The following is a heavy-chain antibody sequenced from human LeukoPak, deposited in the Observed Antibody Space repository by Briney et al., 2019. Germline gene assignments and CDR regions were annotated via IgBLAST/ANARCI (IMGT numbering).Heavy chain of an antibody. J-gene: IGHJ6*02. Sequence: ASVKVSCKASGYTFTGYYMHWVRQAPGQGLEWMGWINPNSGGTNYAQKFQGRVTMTRDTSISTAYMELSRLRSGDTAVYYCARVRSAKGGNYYGMDVWGQGTTVTVSS. CDR3: ARVRSAKGGNYYGMDV. D-gene: IGHD1-26*01. V-gene: IGHV1-2*02. CDR2: INPNSGGT. CDR1: GYTFTGYY.